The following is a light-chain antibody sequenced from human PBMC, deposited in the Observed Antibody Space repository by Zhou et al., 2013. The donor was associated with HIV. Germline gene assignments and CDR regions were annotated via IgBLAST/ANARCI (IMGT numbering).Light chain of an antibody. CDR2: GAS. J-gene: IGKJ2*01. CDR3: QQFYSTPPYT. CDR1: QSISNS. Sequence: DIQMTQSPSSLSASVGDRVTLTCRASQSISNSLNWFQQKPGKAPKLLIGGASSLQSGVPSRFSGSGSGTDFTLTISSLQPEDFATYYCQQFYSTPPYTFGQGTKVEIK. V-gene: IGKV1-39*01.